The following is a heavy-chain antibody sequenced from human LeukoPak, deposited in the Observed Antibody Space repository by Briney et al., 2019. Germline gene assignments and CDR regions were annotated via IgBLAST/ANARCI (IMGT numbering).Heavy chain of an antibody. J-gene: IGHJ3*02. CDR1: GFTFSSYS. CDR2: VSSSSSYI. CDR3: ARARPTGTGPFVYFDI. D-gene: IGHD1-1*01. Sequence: GGSLRLSCAASGFTFSSYSMNWVRQAPGKGLEWVSSVSSSSSYIYYADSVKGRFTISRDNAKNSLYLQMNSLRAEDTAVYYCARARPTGTGPFVYFDIWGQGTMVTVSS. V-gene: IGHV3-21*04.